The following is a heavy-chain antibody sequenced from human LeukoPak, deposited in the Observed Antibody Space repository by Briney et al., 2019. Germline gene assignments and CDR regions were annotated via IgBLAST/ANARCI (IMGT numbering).Heavy chain of an antibody. CDR1: GAFISSYF. J-gene: IGHJ4*02. Sequence: SETLSLTCTVSGAFISSYFWSWIRQPPGKGLEWIGYIHYSGSTNYNPSLKSRVTISVDRSKNQFSLKLSSVTAADTAVYYCSRDLRFGCSSTSCRDYWGQGTLVTVSS. V-gene: IGHV4-59*12. CDR2: IHYSGST. CDR3: SRDLRFGCSSTSCRDY. D-gene: IGHD2-2*01.